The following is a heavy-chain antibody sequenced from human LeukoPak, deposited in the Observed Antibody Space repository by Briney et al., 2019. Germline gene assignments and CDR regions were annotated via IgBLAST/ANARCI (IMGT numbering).Heavy chain of an antibody. V-gene: IGHV3-33*01. D-gene: IGHD2-15*01. CDR2: IWYDGSNK. CDR1: GFTFSSYG. CDR3: ARDVLPDNWFDP. Sequence: PGGSLRLSCAASGFTFSSYGMHWVRQAPGKGLEWVAVIWYDGSNKYYADSVKGRFTISRDNSKNTLYLQMNGLRAEDTAVYYCARDVLPDNWFDPWGQGTLVTVSS. J-gene: IGHJ5*02.